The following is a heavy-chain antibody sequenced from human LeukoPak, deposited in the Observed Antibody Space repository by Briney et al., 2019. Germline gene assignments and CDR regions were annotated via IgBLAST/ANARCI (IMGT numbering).Heavy chain of an antibody. CDR1: GYTFTSYG. D-gene: IGHD3-22*01. Sequence: ASVKVSCKASGYTFTSYGISWVRQAPGQGLEWMGWISAYNGNTNYAQKLQGRVTMTTDTSTSTAYMELRSLRSDDTAVYYCARVPYDSSGYYLGYFDYWGQGTVVTVSS. J-gene: IGHJ4*02. V-gene: IGHV1-18*01. CDR2: ISAYNGNT. CDR3: ARVPYDSSGYYLGYFDY.